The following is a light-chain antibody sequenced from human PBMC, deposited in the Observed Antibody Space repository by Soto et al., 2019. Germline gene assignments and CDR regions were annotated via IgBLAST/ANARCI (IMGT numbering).Light chain of an antibody. Sequence: EIVMTQSPATLSVSPGERATLSCRASQSVSSNLAWYQQKPGQAPRLLIYGASTRATGIPARFSGSGSGTEFTLTISSPEPADFAIYYCQQYNDWPLTFGQGTKV. J-gene: IGKJ1*01. CDR3: QQYNDWPLT. CDR1: QSVSSN. CDR2: GAS. V-gene: IGKV3-15*01.